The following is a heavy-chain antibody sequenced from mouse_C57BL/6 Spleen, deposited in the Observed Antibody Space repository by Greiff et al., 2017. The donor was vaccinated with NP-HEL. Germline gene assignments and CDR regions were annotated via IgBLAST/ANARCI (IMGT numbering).Heavy chain of an antibody. V-gene: IGHV7-3*01. CDR2: IRNKANGYTT. CDR1: GFTFTDYY. Sequence: EVHLVESGGGLVQPGGSLSLSCAASGFTFTDYYMSWVRQPPGKALEWLGFIRNKANGYTTEYSASVKGRFTISRDNSQSILYLQMNALRAEDSATYYCARYDDYWFAYWGQGTLVTVSA. D-gene: IGHD2-4*01. J-gene: IGHJ3*01. CDR3: ARYDDYWFAY.